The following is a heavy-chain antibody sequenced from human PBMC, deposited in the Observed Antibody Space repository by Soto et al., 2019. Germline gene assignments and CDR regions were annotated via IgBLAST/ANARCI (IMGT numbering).Heavy chain of an antibody. J-gene: IGHJ5*02. CDR2: INPNSGGT. CDR1: GYTFTGYY. D-gene: IGHD1-7*01. V-gene: IGHV1-2*02. CDR3: ARDYVVTGTTSFFWFDP. Sequence: ASVKVSCKASGYTFTGYYMHWVRQAPGQGLEWMGWINPNSGGTNYAQKFQGRVTMTRDTSISTAYMELSRLRSDDTAVYYCARDYVVTGTTSFFWFDPWGQGTLVTVSS.